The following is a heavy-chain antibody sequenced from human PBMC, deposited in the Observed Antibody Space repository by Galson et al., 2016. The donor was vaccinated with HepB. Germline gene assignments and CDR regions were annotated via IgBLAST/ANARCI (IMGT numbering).Heavy chain of an antibody. Sequence: SLRLSCAASGFTFSSHAISWVRQAAGKGLEWVSAISGDGGTTDYADSVKGRFTISRDNSKNTLYLQMNSLGAEDTAVYYCAKDGGSYFSSAYWHFDLWGRGTLVTVSS. J-gene: IGHJ2*01. V-gene: IGHV3-23*01. CDR3: AKDGGSYFSSAYWHFDL. CDR1: GFTFSSHA. CDR2: ISGDGGTT. D-gene: IGHD1-26*01.